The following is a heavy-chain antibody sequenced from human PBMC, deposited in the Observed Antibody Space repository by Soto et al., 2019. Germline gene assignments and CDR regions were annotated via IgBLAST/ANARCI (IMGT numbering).Heavy chain of an antibody. D-gene: IGHD2-2*01. CDR1: CYTFASYG. V-gene: IGHV1-18*01. CDR3: AREGTCSSTSCPTYFSFGMDV. CDR2: ISAYNGNT. Sequence: ASVKVSCKSSCYTFASYGISLLRQAPGQWLEWMGWISAYNGNTNYAQKLQGRVTMTTDTFTRTAYMEVRSLRSDDTAVYYCAREGTCSSTSCPTYFSFGMDVWGQGTTVTVS. J-gene: IGHJ6*02.